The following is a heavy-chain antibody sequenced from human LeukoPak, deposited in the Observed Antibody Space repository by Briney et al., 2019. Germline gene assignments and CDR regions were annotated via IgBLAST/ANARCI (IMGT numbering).Heavy chain of an antibody. V-gene: IGHV1-18*01. J-gene: IGHJ4*02. CDR2: ISDYNGNT. Sequence: AAVRVSSKASGYPFYKFGLSWVRQAPGQGGEWMGWISDYNGNTHYAQKFRGRLTMTTDTSTTTAYLELRSLKSDDTAVYYCARDRLGGDLTGESLYWGQGTLVTVSS. D-gene: IGHD4-17*01. CDR1: GYPFYKFG. CDR3: ARDRLGGDLTGESLY.